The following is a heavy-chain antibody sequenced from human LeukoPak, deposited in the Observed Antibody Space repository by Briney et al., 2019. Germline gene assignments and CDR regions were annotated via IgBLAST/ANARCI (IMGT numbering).Heavy chain of an antibody. J-gene: IGHJ4*02. CDR3: ARNGQPFDY. V-gene: IGHV4-59*01. CDR2: IYYSGST. Sequence: SETLSLTCTVPGGSISSYYWSWIRQPPGKGLEWIGYIYYSGSTNYNPSLKSRVTISVDTSKNQFSLKLSSVTAADTAVYYCARNGQPFDYWGQGTLVTVSS. D-gene: IGHD1-1*01. CDR1: GGSISSYY.